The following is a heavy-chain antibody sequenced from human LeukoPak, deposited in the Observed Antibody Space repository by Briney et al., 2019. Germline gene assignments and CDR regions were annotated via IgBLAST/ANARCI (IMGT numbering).Heavy chain of an antibody. D-gene: IGHD2-15*01. V-gene: IGHV4-59*01. CDR2: FHYSGST. CDR1: GGSISSFY. J-gene: IGHJ4*02. CDR3: ATHPPRYCTGGSCSDY. Sequence: PSETLSLTCTVSGGSISSFYWSWIRQPPGKGLEWIGYFHYSGSTNYNPSLKSRVTISVDTSKNQIFLKLSSVTAADTAAYYCATHPPRYCTGGSCSDYWGQGTLVTVSS.